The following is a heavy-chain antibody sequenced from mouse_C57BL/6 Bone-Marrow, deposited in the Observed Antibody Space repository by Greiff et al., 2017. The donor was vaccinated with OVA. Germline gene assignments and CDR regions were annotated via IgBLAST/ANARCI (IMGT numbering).Heavy chain of an antibody. Sequence: EVMLVESGPVLVKPGASVKMSCKASGYTFTDYYMNWVKQSHGKSLEWIGVINPYNGGTSYNQKFKGKATLTVDKSSSTAYMELNSLTSEDSAVYYCASSLYFDYWGQGTTLTVSS. CDR3: ASSLYFDY. CDR2: INPYNGGT. V-gene: IGHV1-19*01. J-gene: IGHJ2*01. CDR1: GYTFTDYY. D-gene: IGHD6-1*01.